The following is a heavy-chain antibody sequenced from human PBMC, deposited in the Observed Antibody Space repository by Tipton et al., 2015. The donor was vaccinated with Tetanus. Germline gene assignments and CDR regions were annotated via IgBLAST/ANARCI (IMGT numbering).Heavy chain of an antibody. CDR2: ISNTGST. CDR3: ARIVRMGDFSFFDS. CDR1: GDSVSSGGYD. Sequence: TLSLTCIVSGDSVSSGGYDWGSIRQSPGKGLELIGYISNTGSTSYNPSLQSRVSMSVDTSKNQFSLRLSSVTAADTAVYYCARIVRMGDFSFFDSWGLGTLVTVSS. V-gene: IGHV4-61*08. D-gene: IGHD3-16*01. J-gene: IGHJ4*02.